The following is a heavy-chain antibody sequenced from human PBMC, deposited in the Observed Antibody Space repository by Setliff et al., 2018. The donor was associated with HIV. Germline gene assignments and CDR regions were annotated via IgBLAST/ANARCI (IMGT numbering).Heavy chain of an antibody. CDR2: IYTSGST. CDR1: GGSISSGSYY. CDR3: ARRKSGSYFDAFDI. D-gene: IGHD1-26*01. Sequence: SETLSLTCTVSGGSISSGSYYWSWIRQPAGKGLEWIGHIYTSGSTNHNTSLKSRVTISIDTSKNQFSLKLSSVTAANTAAYYCARRKSGSYFDAFDIWGQGTMVTVSS. J-gene: IGHJ3*02. V-gene: IGHV4-61*09.